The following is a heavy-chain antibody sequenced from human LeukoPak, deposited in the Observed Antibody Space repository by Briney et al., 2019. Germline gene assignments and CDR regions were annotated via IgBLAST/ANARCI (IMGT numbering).Heavy chain of an antibody. Sequence: GGSLRLSCAASGFTFSSYSMNWVRQAPGKGLEWVSSISSSSSYIYYADSVKGRFTISRDNAKKSLYLQMNSLRAEDTAVYYCARATTYDILTGFSDYWGQGTLVTVSS. CDR1: GFTFSSYS. CDR3: ARATTYDILTGFSDY. J-gene: IGHJ4*02. V-gene: IGHV3-21*01. D-gene: IGHD3-9*01. CDR2: ISSSSSYI.